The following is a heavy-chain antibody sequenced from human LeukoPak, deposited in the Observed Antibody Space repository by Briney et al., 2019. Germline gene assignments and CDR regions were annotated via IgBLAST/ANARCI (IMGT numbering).Heavy chain of an antibody. CDR1: GGSISSSSYY. D-gene: IGHD5-18*01. CDR2: IYYSGST. Sequence: PSETLSLTCTVSGGSISSSSYYWGWIRQPPGKGLEWIGSIYYSGSTYYNPSLKSRVTISVDTSKNQFSLKLSSVTAADTAVYYCARAKLQLWYTESYWYFDLWGRGTLVTVSS. V-gene: IGHV4-39*07. CDR3: ARAKLQLWYTESYWYFDL. J-gene: IGHJ2*01.